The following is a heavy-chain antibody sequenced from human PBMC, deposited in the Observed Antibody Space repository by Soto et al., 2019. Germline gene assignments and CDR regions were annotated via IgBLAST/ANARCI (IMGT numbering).Heavy chain of an antibody. V-gene: IGHV4-59*01. CDR2: IFCSGST. Sequence: PSETLSLTCTVSGGPISSYYWSWIRQPPGKGLEWIGYIFCSGSTNYNPSLKSRATISLDTSKNQFSLKLSSVTAADTAVYYCARRSYYYYGMDVWGQGTTVTVSS. J-gene: IGHJ6*02. CDR3: ARRSYYYYGMDV. CDR1: GGPISSYY.